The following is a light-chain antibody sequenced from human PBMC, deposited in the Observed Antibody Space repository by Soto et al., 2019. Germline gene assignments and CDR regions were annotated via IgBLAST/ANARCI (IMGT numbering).Light chain of an antibody. CDR2: DAS. Sequence: DIQMTQTPSTLSASVGDRVTITCRASQNINTWLAWYQQKPGRAPQVLIYDASRLQSGVSSRFSGSGSGTEFTLTIPNLQPDDFATYFCQQSTSFGQGTKLEIK. CDR1: QNINTW. CDR3: QQSTS. V-gene: IGKV1-5*01. J-gene: IGKJ2*01.